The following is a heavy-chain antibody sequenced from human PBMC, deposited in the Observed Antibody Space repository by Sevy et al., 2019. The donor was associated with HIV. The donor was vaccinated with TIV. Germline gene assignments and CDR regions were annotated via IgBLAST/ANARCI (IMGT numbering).Heavy chain of an antibody. J-gene: IGHJ3*02. CDR3: ARHCGSTSCSHAFDI. CDR2: INHSGST. CDR1: GGSFSGYY. D-gene: IGHD2-2*01. V-gene: IGHV4-34*01. Sequence: SETLSLTCAVYGGSFSGYYWSWIRQPPGKGLEWIGEINHSGSTNYNPSLKSRVTISVDTSKNQFSLKWSSVTAADTGVYYCARHCGSTSCSHAFDIWGQGTMVTVSS.